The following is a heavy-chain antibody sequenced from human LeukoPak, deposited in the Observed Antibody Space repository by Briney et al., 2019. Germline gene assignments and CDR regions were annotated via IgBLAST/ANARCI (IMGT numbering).Heavy chain of an antibody. D-gene: IGHD6-13*01. CDR2: IYTSGSP. CDR1: GESISSYY. Sequence: SETLSLTCTASGESISSYYWSWIRQPAGKGLEWIGRIYTSGSPNYNPSLKSRVTMSVDTSKNQFSLKLSSVTAADTAVYYCARMYSSLRFDPWGQGTLVTVSS. J-gene: IGHJ5*02. CDR3: ARMYSSLRFDP. V-gene: IGHV4-4*07.